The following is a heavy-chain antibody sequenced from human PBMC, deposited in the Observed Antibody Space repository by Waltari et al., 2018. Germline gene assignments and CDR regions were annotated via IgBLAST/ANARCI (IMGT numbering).Heavy chain of an antibody. J-gene: IGHJ6*02. CDR3: AVQEGSSSSSNYYGMDV. CDR1: GFTFSSYG. CDR2: IWYDGSNK. D-gene: IGHD6-6*01. V-gene: IGHV3-33*01. Sequence: QVQLVESGGGVVQPGRSLRLSCAASGFTFSSYGMHWVRQAPGKGLEWVAVIWYDGSNKYYADSVKGRFTISRDNSKNTLYLQMNSLRAEDTAVYYCAVQEGSSSSSNYYGMDVWGQGTTVTVSS.